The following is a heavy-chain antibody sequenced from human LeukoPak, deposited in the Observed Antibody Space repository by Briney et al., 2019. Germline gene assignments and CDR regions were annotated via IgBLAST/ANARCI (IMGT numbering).Heavy chain of an antibody. J-gene: IGHJ5*02. CDR3: ARGRYYGSGSYYNLDWFDP. CDR2: IYTSEST. V-gene: IGHV4-61*02. CDR1: GGSISSGSYC. D-gene: IGHD3-10*01. Sequence: SQTLSLTCTVSGGSISSGSYCWSWIRQPAGKGLEWIGRIYTSESTNYNPSLKSRVTISVDTSKNQFSLKLSSVTAADTAVYYCARGRYYGSGSYYNLDWFDPWGQGTLVTVSS.